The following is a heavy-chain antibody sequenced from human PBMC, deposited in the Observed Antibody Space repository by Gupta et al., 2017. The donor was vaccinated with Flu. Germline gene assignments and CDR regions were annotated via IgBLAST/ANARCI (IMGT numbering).Heavy chain of an antibody. CDR1: GGSISSSNW. CDR2: IYHSEST. V-gene: IGHV4-4*02. D-gene: IGHD3-22*01. CDR3: ATLCGRNYFDNSGDKKGGD. Sequence: QVQLQESGPGLVKPSGTLSLTCAVSGGSISSSNWWSWVRQPPGKGLEWIGEIYHSESTNYSLSVKSRVTISLDKSKNPFSLRLDSVTAADTAVYDCATLCGRNYFDNSGDKKGGDGGQGAMVTVSS. J-gene: IGHJ4*02.